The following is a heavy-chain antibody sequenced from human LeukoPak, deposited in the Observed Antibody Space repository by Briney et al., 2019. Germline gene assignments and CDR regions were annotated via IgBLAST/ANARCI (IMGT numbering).Heavy chain of an antibody. V-gene: IGHV3-74*01. J-gene: IGHJ4*02. CDR2: INSDGSTI. D-gene: IGHD6-19*01. Sequence: PGGSLRLSCAASGFTFSRYRMNWVGQAPGEGLVWVSFINSDGSTITYADSVKGRFTTSRDNAKNTLYLQMNSLRAADTAVYYCVTGSGFAYWGQGTLVTVSS. CDR1: GFTFSRYR. CDR3: VTGSGFAY.